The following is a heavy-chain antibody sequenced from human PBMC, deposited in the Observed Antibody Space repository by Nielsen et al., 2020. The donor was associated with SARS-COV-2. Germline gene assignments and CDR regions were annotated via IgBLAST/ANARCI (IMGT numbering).Heavy chain of an antibody. V-gene: IGHV4-59*12. Sequence: SETLSLTCTVSGGSISSYYWSWIRQPPGKGLEWIGYIYYSGSTNYNPSLKSRVTISVDTSKNQFSLKLSSVTAADTAVYFCARPRGTQNDDYVFDAFDIWGQGTMVTVSS. CDR3: ARPRGTQNDDYVFDAFDI. CDR2: IYYSGST. CDR1: GGSISSYY. D-gene: IGHD4-17*01. J-gene: IGHJ3*02.